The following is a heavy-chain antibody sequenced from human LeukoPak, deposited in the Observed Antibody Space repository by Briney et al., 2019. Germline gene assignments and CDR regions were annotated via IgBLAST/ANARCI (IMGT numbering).Heavy chain of an antibody. Sequence: GGSLRLSCAASGFTFSSYSMNWVRQAPGKGMEWVSYISSSSSTIYYADSVKGRFTISRDNAKNSLYLQMNSLRAEDTAVYYCARVSLGSGSYYNGTSYWYFDLWGRGTLVTVSS. V-gene: IGHV3-48*04. J-gene: IGHJ2*01. CDR2: ISSSSSTI. CDR1: GFTFSSYS. CDR3: ARVSLGSGSYYNGTSYWYFDL. D-gene: IGHD3-10*01.